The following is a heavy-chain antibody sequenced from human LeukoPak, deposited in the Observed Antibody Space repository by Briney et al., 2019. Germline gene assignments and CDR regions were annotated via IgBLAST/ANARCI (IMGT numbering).Heavy chain of an antibody. CDR3: ARETEYYYDSSGYYSDY. D-gene: IGHD3-22*01. J-gene: IGHJ4*02. V-gene: IGHV4-59*12. CDR2: IYYSGST. Sequence: SETLSLTCTVSGGSISSYYWSWIRQPPGKGLEWIGYIYYSGSTNYNPSLKSRVTISVDTSKNQFSLKLSSVTAADTAVYYCARETEYYYDSSGYYSDYWGQGTLVTVSS. CDR1: GGSISSYY.